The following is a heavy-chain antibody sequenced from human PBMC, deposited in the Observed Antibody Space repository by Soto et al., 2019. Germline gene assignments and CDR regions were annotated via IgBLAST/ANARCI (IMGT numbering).Heavy chain of an antibody. CDR2: LSWNSGTI. J-gene: IGHJ4*02. CDR3: VTGVKLSLQDRFDS. Sequence: EVHLVESGGGLVEPGRSLRLSCTTSGFTFDDYAMHWVRQAPGKGLEWVSGLSWNSGTIAYADSVKGRFTISRDNAKNFLSLQMNSLRPDDPAFYHCVTGVKLSLQDRFDSWGQGTLVTVSS. V-gene: IGHV3-9*01. CDR1: GFTFDDYA. D-gene: IGHD2-8*01.